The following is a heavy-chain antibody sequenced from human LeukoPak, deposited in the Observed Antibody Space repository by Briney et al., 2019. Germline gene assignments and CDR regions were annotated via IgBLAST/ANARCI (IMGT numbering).Heavy chain of an antibody. CDR3: APWEPRGHYYMDV. Sequence: PAGSLTLSCAASGFTFSSYAIRWDRQAKGKGLEWVSAITGSGGSTYYADSVQGRFTISRDNSRNTLYLQMNSLRAEDTAVYYCAPWEPRGHYYMDVWGKGTTVTVSS. D-gene: IGHD1-26*01. J-gene: IGHJ6*03. CDR1: GFTFSSYA. CDR2: ITGSGGST. V-gene: IGHV3-23*01.